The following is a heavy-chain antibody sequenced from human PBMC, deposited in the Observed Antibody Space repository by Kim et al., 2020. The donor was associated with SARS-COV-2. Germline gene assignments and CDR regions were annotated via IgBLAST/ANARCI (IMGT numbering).Heavy chain of an antibody. V-gene: IGHV4-39*07. CDR3: AREGLKTGLQKTLIDY. CDR1: GGSISSSSYY. Sequence: SETLSLTCTVSGGSISSSSYYWGWIRQPPGKGLEWIGSIYYSGSTYYNPSLKSRVTISVDTSKNQFSLKLSSVTAADTAVYYCAREGLKTGLQKTLIDY. CDR2: IYYSGST. D-gene: IGHD4-4*01. J-gene: IGHJ4*01.